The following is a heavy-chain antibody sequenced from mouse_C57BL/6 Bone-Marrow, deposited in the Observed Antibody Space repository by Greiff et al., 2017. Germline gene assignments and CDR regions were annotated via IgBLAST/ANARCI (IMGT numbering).Heavy chain of an antibody. V-gene: IGHV1-81*01. CDR1: GYTFTSYG. J-gene: IGHJ2*01. Sequence: VQLQQSGAELARPGASVKLSCKASGYTFTSYGISWVKQRTGQGLEWIGEIYPRSGNTYYNEKFKGKATLTADKSSSTAYMELRSLTSEDSAVYFCASPYYYVSRGNYWGQGTTLPVSS. CDR2: IYPRSGNT. D-gene: IGHD1-1*01. CDR3: ASPYYYVSRGNY.